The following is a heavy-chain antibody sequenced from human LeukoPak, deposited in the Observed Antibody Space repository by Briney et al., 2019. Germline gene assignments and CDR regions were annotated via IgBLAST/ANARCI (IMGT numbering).Heavy chain of an antibody. V-gene: IGHV3-53*04. CDR3: ARGSADGWYDY. CDR2: IYSGGST. CDR1: GFTFSSNY. Sequence: GGPLRLSCAASGFTFSSNYMSWVRQAPGKGLEWVSVIYSGGSTYYADSVKGRFTISRHNSKNTLYLQMNSLRAEDTAVYYCARGSADGWYDYWGQGTLVTVSS. D-gene: IGHD6-19*01. J-gene: IGHJ4*02.